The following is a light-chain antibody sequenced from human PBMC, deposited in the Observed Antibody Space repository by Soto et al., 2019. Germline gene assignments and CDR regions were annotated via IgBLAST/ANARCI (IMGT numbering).Light chain of an antibody. CDR3: QQYDTFPRT. CDR2: GAS. Sequence: EIVMTQSPATLSVSPGERATLSCRASQSVITNLAWYQQKPGQAPRLLIYGASTRAAIIPARFSGSGSGTEFTLTISSLQPDDFATFYCQQYDTFPRTFGQGTKVDIK. V-gene: IGKV3-15*01. J-gene: IGKJ1*01. CDR1: QSVITN.